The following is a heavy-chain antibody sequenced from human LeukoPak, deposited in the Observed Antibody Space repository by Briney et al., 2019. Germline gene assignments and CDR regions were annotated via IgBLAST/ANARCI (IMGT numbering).Heavy chain of an antibody. D-gene: IGHD3-16*02. V-gene: IGHV3-11*01. J-gene: IGHJ4*02. CDR2: ISSSGSTI. CDR1: GFTFSDYY. Sequence: GSLRLSCAASGFTFSDYYMSWIRQAPGKGLEWVSYISSSGSTIYYADSVKGRFTISRDNAKNSLYLQMNSLRAEDTAVYYCARPGDDYVWGSYRFDYWGQGTLVTVSS. CDR3: ARPGDDYVWGSYRFDY.